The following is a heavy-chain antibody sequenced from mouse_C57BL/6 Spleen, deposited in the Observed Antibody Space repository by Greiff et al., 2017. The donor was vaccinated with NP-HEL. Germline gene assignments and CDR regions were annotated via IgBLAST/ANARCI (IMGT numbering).Heavy chain of an antibody. CDR1: GYSITRGYY. J-gene: IGHJ2*01. Sequence: EVKLMESGPGLVKPSQSLSLTCSVTGYSITRGYYWNWIRQFPGNKLEWMGYISYDGSNNYNPSLKNRIAITRDTSKNQIFLKLNSVTTEDTATYYCARGDYGSFDYWGQGTTLTVSS. D-gene: IGHD1-1*01. V-gene: IGHV3-6*01. CDR2: ISYDGSN. CDR3: ARGDYGSFDY.